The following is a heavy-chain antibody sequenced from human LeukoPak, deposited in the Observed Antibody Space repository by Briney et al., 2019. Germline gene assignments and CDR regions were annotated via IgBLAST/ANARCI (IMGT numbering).Heavy chain of an antibody. D-gene: IGHD6-13*01. Sequence: ASVKVSCKASGYTFTGYYIHWVRQAPGQGLEWMGWINPDSGVTNYAQKFQGRVTMTRDTSISTAYMELSRLRSDDTAVYYWAREEQQLASGSDYWGQGTLVTVSS. J-gene: IGHJ4*02. CDR1: GYTFTGYY. CDR3: AREEQQLASGSDY. CDR2: INPDSGVT. V-gene: IGHV1-2*02.